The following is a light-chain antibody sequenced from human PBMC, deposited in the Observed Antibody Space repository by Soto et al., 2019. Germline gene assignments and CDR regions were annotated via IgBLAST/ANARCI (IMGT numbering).Light chain of an antibody. J-gene: IGKJ1*01. CDR2: GAS. Sequence: DIQMTQSPSTLSASVGDRVTITCRASQSISSWLAWYQQKPGKPPKLLIYGASSLAAGVPSRFSGSGSGTDFTLTISSLQPDDFATYYCQHYNSYSEAFGQGTKVDVK. CDR1: QSISSW. CDR3: QHYNSYSEA. V-gene: IGKV1-5*01.